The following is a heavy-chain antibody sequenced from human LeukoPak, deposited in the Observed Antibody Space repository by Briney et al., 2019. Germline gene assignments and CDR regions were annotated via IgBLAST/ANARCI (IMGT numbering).Heavy chain of an antibody. CDR2: FSFSGNT. CDR3: ARSMTGTRSKFDY. J-gene: IGHJ4*02. CDR1: GGSISSYS. D-gene: IGHD1/OR15-1a*01. Sequence: SETLSLTCTVSGGSISSYSWSWIRQPPGKGLEWIGYFSFSGNTNYSPSLKSRVTISVDTSKDLFSLKLTSVTAADTAVYYRARSMTGTRSKFDYWGQGTLVTVSS. V-gene: IGHV4-59*08.